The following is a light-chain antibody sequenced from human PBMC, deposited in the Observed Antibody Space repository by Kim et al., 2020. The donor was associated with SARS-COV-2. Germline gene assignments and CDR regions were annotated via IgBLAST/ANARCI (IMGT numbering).Light chain of an antibody. CDR2: EDN. V-gene: IGLV6-57*01. J-gene: IGLJ2*01. CDR3: QSYDSSKSVV. CDR1: SGSIASNY. Sequence: NFMLTQPHSVSESPGKTVTISCTRSSGSIASNYVQWYQHRPGSSPTTVIYEDNQRPSGVPDRFSGSIDSSSNSASLTISGLKTEDEADYYCQSYDSSKSVVFGGGTQLTVL.